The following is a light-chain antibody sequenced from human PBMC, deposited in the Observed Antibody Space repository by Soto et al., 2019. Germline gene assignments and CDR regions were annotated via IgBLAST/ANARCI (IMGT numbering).Light chain of an antibody. Sequence: DIQMTQSPSSLSASVGDRVTITCRASQSIRSDLNWYQQKPGKAPKLLIYAASTLQSGVPSRFSGSGSGTDFTLTISCLQSEDFATYYCQQYYSYPLTFGGGTKVDIK. J-gene: IGKJ4*01. V-gene: IGKV1-39*01. CDR1: QSIRSD. CDR3: QQYYSYPLT. CDR2: AAS.